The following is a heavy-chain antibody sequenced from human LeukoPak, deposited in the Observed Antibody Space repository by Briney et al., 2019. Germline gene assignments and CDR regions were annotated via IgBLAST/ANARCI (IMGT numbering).Heavy chain of an antibody. V-gene: IGHV3-48*01. CDR2: ISSSSSTI. D-gene: IGHD2-15*01. CDR3: ARDQGGGHTYYFDY. J-gene: IGHJ4*02. Sequence: GGSLRLSCAASGFTFRSYNMNWVRQAPGKGLEWVSYISSSSSTIYYADSVRGRFTISRDNAKNSLYLQMNSLRAEDTAVYYCARDQGGGHTYYFDYWGQGTLVTVAS. CDR1: GFTFRSYN.